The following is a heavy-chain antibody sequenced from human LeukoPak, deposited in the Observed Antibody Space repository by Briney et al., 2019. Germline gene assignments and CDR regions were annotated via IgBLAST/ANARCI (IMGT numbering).Heavy chain of an antibody. CDR2: VYYSGST. Sequence: PSETLSLTCTVSGGSISSSSYYWGWIRQPPGKGLEWIGSVYYSGSTNYNPSLKSRVTISVDTSKNQFSLKLSSVTAADTAVYYCARGVVFDYWGQGTLVTVSS. V-gene: IGHV4-39*07. D-gene: IGHD2-2*01. CDR3: ARGVVFDY. J-gene: IGHJ4*02. CDR1: GGSISSSSYY.